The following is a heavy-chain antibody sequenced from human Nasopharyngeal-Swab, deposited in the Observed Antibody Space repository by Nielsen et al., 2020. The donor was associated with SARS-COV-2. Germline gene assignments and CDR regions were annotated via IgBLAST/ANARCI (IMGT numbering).Heavy chain of an antibody. CDR1: GFTFTSPA. V-gene: IGHV1-58*01. D-gene: IGHD3-10*01. CDR2: IVVGSGNT. Sequence: SLKVSCKASGFTFTSPAVQWVRQARGQRLEWIGWIVVGSGNTNYAQKFQERVTITRDMSTSTAYMELSSLRSEDTAVYYCAADQGVQGARGDYWGQGTLVTVSS. CDR3: AADQGVQGARGDY. J-gene: IGHJ4*02.